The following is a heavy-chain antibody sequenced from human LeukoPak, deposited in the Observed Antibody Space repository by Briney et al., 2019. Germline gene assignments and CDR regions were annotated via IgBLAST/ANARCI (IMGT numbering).Heavy chain of an antibody. V-gene: IGHV4-61*02. J-gene: IGHJ4*02. CDR1: GGSISSGSYY. Sequence: SETLSLTCTVSGGSISSGSYYWSWIRQPAGKGLEWIGRIYTSGSTNYNPSLKSRVTISVDTSKNQFSLKLSSVTAADTAVYYCATGYSSSWNSDYWGQGTLVTVSS. D-gene: IGHD6-13*01. CDR2: IYTSGST. CDR3: ATGYSSSWNSDY.